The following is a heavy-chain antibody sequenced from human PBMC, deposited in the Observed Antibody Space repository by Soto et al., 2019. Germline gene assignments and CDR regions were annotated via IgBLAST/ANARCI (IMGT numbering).Heavy chain of an antibody. D-gene: IGHD2-2*01. CDR2: IYSSGST. J-gene: IGHJ6*02. V-gene: IGHV4-59*01. CDR1: TGSINGYY. CDR3: ARGKRDSTSCLDV. Sequence: PSETLSLTCRVSTGSINGYYWNWIRQSPGKGLEWIAFIYSSGSTNYNPSLKSRATISVDRSKNQVSLKLTPVTAADTAVYHCARGKRDSTSCLDVWGQGTTVTVSS.